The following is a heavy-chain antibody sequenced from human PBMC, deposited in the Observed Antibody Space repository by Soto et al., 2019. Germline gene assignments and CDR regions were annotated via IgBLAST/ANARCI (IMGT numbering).Heavy chain of an antibody. D-gene: IGHD5-12*01. J-gene: IGHJ4*02. V-gene: IGHV5-51*01. CDR3: AIPKAGYSGYDPTEYYFDY. CDR2: IYPGDSDT. Sequence: GESLKISCKGSGYSFTSYWIGWVRQMPGKGLEWMGIIYPGDSDTRYSPSFQGQVTISADKSISTAYLQWSSLKASDTAMYYCAIPKAGYSGYDPTEYYFDYWGQGTLVTVSS. CDR1: GYSFTSYW.